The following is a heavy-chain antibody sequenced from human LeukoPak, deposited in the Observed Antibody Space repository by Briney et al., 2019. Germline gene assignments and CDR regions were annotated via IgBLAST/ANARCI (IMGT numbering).Heavy chain of an antibody. CDR2: IYDSGST. CDR3: ARVGGTNYYYYGMDV. Sequence: SETLSLTCTVSGGSISNYYRSWIRQPPGKGLEWIGYIYDSGSTNYNPSLKSRVTISVDTSKNQFSLKLSSVTAADTAVYYCARVGGTNYYYYGMDVWGQGTTVTVSS. J-gene: IGHJ6*02. CDR1: GGSISNYY. D-gene: IGHD1-1*01. V-gene: IGHV4-59*01.